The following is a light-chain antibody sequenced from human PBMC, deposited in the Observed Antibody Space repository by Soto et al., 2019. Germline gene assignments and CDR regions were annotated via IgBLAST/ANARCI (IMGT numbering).Light chain of an antibody. CDR1: QSVSTY. CDR3: QQRSNWIT. Sequence: DIVLTQSPATLSLSPGDRATLSCWASQSVSTYLAWYQQKPGQAPRLLIDDASSRATGIPASFSGSGSGTDFTLTISSVEPEDFAGYYCQQRSNWITFGQGTRLEIK. V-gene: IGKV3-11*01. J-gene: IGKJ5*01. CDR2: DAS.